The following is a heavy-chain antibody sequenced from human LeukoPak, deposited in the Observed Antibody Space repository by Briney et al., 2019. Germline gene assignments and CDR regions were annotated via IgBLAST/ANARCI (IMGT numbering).Heavy chain of an antibody. CDR2: IKEDGSEK. J-gene: IGHJ4*02. CDR1: GFTFWSYW. Sequence: PGGSLRHSCAASGFTFWSYWMSWVRQAPGKGLEWVANIKEDGSEKYYVDSVKGRLTISRDNAKNSLYLQMNSLRAEDTAVYYCAREEIWGQGTLVTVSS. CDR3: AREEI. V-gene: IGHV3-7*01.